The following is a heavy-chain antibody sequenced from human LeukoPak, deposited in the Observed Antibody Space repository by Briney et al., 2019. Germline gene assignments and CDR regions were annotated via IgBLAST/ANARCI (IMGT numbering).Heavy chain of an antibody. Sequence: ASVKVSCKASGGTFSSYAISWVRQAPGKGLEWVSAISGSGGSTYYADSVKGRFTISRDNSKNTLYLQMNSLRAEDTAVYYCAKGPQQLTYYFDYWGQGTLVTVSS. D-gene: IGHD6-13*01. CDR1: GGTFSSYA. V-gene: IGHV3-23*01. CDR2: ISGSGGST. CDR3: AKGPQQLTYYFDY. J-gene: IGHJ4*02.